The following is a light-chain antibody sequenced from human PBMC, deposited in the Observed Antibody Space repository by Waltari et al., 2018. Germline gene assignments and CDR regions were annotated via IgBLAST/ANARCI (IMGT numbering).Light chain of an antibody. CDR2: YAS. CDR3: QQQIT. CDR1: QSVGNV. J-gene: IGKJ5*01. V-gene: IGKV3-11*01. Sequence: EFVLTQSPATLSLSPGERATLSCRASQSVGNVLAWYQQKPGQAPKRLIYYASNRAAGIPARFSGSGSGTDFTLTISSLEPEDSAVYYCQQQITFGQGTRLEIK.